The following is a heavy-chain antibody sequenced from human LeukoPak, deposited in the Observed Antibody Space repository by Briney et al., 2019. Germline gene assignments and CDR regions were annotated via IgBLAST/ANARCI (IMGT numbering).Heavy chain of an antibody. CDR1: GYSISSGYY. CDR3: ARENRILLLWFGEPSTGGAFDI. V-gene: IGHV4-38-2*02. J-gene: IGHJ3*02. D-gene: IGHD3-10*01. CDR2: IYHSGST. Sequence: SETLSLTCTVSGYSISSGYYWGWIRQPPGKGLEWIGSIYHSGSTYYNPSLKSRVTISVDTSKNQFSLKLSSVTAADTAVYYCARENRILLLWFGEPSTGGAFDIWGQGTMVTVSS.